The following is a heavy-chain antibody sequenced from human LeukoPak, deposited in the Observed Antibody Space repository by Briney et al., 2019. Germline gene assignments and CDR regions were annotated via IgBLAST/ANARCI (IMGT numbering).Heavy chain of an antibody. V-gene: IGHV3-23*01. D-gene: IGHD3-3*01. J-gene: IGHJ3*02. CDR3: AKDRFPAEYYDFWSGSEVADAFDI. Sequence: GGSLRLSCAASGFTFSSYAMSWVRQAPGKGLEWVSAISGSGGSTYYADSVKGRFTISRDNSKNTLYLQMNSLRAEDTAVYYCAKDRFPAEYYDFWSGSEVADAFDIWGQGTMVTVSS. CDR2: ISGSGGST. CDR1: GFTFSSYA.